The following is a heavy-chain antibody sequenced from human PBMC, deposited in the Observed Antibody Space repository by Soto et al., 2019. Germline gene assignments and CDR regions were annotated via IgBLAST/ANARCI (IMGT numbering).Heavy chain of an antibody. V-gene: IGHV4-59*01. Sequence: SETLSLTCTVSGGSISSYYWSWIRQPPGKGLEWIGYIYYSGSTNYNPSLKSRVTISIDTSKNQFSLKLSSVTAADTAVYYCARVTEYYDFWSGYYGPFFDYWGQGTLVTVSS. D-gene: IGHD3-3*01. CDR3: ARVTEYYDFWSGYYGPFFDY. J-gene: IGHJ4*02. CDR2: IYYSGST. CDR1: GGSISSYY.